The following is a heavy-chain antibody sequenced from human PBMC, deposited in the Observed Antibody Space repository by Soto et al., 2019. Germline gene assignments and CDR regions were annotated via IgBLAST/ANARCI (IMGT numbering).Heavy chain of an antibody. J-gene: IGHJ4*02. V-gene: IGHV4-59*01. CDR1: GVSISNYY. CDR2: IYYSGST. Sequence: SETLSLTCTVSGVSISNYYWSLIRQPPGKGLEWIGYIYYSGSTNYNPSLKSRVTVSLDTSKNQFSLKLSSVTAADTAVYYCARDLGFCSSTSCYAGEIGYWGQGTLVTVSS. CDR3: ARDLGFCSSTSCYAGEIGY. D-gene: IGHD2-2*01.